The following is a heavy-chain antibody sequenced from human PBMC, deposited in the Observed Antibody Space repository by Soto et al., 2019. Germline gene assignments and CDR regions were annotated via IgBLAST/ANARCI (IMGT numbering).Heavy chain of an antibody. Sequence: QITLKESGPTLVKPTQTLTLTCTFSGISLTTSGVGVGWIRQPPGKALEWLALIYWDDDKRYSPSLKSRLTITKDTSKNQVVLTMTNMDPVDTATYYCAHRLLDCSGGSCYGNFDYWGQGTLVTVSS. D-gene: IGHD2-15*01. CDR3: AHRLLDCSGGSCYGNFDY. V-gene: IGHV2-5*02. CDR1: GISLTTSGVG. CDR2: IYWDDDK. J-gene: IGHJ4*02.